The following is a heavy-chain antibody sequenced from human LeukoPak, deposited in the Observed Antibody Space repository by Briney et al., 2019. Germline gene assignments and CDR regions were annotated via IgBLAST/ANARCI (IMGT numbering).Heavy chain of an antibody. Sequence: GGSLRLSCAASGFTFSSYGMHWVRQAPGKGLEWVAVISYDGSNKYYADSVKGRFTISRDNSKNTLYLQMNSLRAEDTAVYYCARDYDYEDAGGFDHWGQGTLVTVSS. V-gene: IGHV3-30*19. D-gene: IGHD3-22*01. CDR3: ARDYDYEDAGGFDH. CDR1: GFTFSSYG. CDR2: ISYDGSNK. J-gene: IGHJ4*02.